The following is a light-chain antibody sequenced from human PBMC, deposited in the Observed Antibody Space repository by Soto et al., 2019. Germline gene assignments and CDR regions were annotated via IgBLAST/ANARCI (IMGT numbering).Light chain of an antibody. J-gene: IGKJ4*01. CDR1: QDISRW. Sequence: DIQMTQSPSSVSASAGDRVTITCRASQDISRWLAWDQQKPGKAPKLLIYTASNLQSGVPSRFSGRGSGTDFTLTISSLQPEDFANYYCQQANSFPLTFGGGTKVEIK. CDR2: TAS. V-gene: IGKV1-12*01. CDR3: QQANSFPLT.